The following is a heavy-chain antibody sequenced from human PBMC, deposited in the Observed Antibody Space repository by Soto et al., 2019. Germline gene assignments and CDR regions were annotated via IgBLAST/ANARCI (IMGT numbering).Heavy chain of an antibody. J-gene: IGHJ4*02. Sequence: QVQLQESGPGLVKPPETLSLTCTVSGGSISSYYWTWMRQPPGRGLEWIGYISYSGSTNYNPSLKSRVSISVDTSKNQFSLNLNSVTAADTAVYYCARGLGERKKSFDYWGPGTLVTVSS. D-gene: IGHD3-10*01. CDR1: GGSISSYY. V-gene: IGHV4-59*01. CDR2: ISYSGST. CDR3: ARGLGERKKSFDY.